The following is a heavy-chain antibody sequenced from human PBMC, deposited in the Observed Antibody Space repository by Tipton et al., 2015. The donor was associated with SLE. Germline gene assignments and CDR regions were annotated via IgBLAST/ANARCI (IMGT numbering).Heavy chain of an antibody. Sequence: TLSLTCTVSGGSISSHYWSWIRQPPGKGPEWIGEINHSGSTNYNPSLKSRVTISVDTSKNQFSLKLSSVTAADTAVYYCARDGRGDPFDYWGQGTLVTVSS. V-gene: IGHV4-59*11. CDR2: INHSGST. J-gene: IGHJ4*02. CDR1: GGSISSHY. D-gene: IGHD3-16*01. CDR3: ARDGRGDPFDY.